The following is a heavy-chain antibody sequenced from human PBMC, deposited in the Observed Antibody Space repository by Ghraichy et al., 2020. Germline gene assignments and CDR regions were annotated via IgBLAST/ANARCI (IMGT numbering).Heavy chain of an antibody. Sequence: SETLSLTCTVSGGSISSSTYFWAWIRQPPGKGLEWIGSIYNTENTYYNPSLKSRVTISADTSKNQFALKLSSVTAADTAYYYCARTYCSSRNWFDPWGPGSLVTVSS. CDR2: IYNTENT. V-gene: IGHV4-39*01. CDR3: ARTYCSSRNWFDP. CDR1: GGSISSSTYF. D-gene: IGHD6-13*01. J-gene: IGHJ5*02.